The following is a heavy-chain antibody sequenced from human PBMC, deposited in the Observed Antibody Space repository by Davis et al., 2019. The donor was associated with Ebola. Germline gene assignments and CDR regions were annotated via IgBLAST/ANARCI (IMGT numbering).Heavy chain of an antibody. Sequence: ASVTVSCKASGYTFTNYAIHWVRQAPGQRLEWMGWVHGGNGNTKYSQRFQGRVTITTDTSASTVYLDLTSLRSDDTAVFYCARASFGYNSGWYADYWGPGSLVTVSS. V-gene: IGHV1-3*01. CDR1: GYTFTNYA. CDR3: ARASFGYNSGWYADY. D-gene: IGHD6-19*01. J-gene: IGHJ4*02. CDR2: VHGGNGNT.